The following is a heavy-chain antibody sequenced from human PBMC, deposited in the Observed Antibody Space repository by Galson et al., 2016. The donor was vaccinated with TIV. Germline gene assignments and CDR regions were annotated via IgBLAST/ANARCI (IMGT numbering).Heavy chain of an antibody. CDR1: GFTFNSFA. J-gene: IGHJ4*02. D-gene: IGHD6-19*01. CDR2: ISATGGST. CDR3: AKDFVRAAHVPEAGINDY. Sequence: SLRLSCAASGFTFNSFAMSWVRQAPGKGLEWVSFISATGGSTYYADSVKGRFTNSRHYSKNTVYLQMNNLRPDDTAVYYCAKDFVRAAHVPEAGINDYWGQGTLVTVSS. V-gene: IGHV3-23*01.